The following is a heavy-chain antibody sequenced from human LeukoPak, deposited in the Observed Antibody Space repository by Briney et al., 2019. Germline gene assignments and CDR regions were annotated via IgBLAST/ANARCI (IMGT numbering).Heavy chain of an antibody. Sequence: SATLSLTCAVYGGSSSGYYWSWIRQPPGKGLEWIGEINHSGSTNYNPSLKSRVTISVDTSKNQFSLKLSSVTAADTAVYYCARLFPRGYSYGYVVGNWFDPWGQRTLVTVSS. CDR2: INHSGST. CDR1: GGSSSGYY. V-gene: IGHV4-34*01. J-gene: IGHJ5*02. CDR3: ARLFPRGYSYGYVVGNWFDP. D-gene: IGHD5-18*01.